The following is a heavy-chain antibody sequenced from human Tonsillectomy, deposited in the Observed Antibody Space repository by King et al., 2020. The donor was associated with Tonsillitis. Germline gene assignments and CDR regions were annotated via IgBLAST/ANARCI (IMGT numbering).Heavy chain of an antibody. J-gene: IGHJ4*02. Sequence: VQLVESGAEVKKPGESLKISCKGSGYNFAKYWTGWVRQMPGKGLEWMGIIFPDDSDTRNSPSFQGQVTISADKYISTAYLQWSSLKASDTAMYYCARQSRRGDFDYWGQGTLVTVSS. V-gene: IGHV5-51*01. CDR1: GYNFAKYW. CDR2: IFPDDSDT. CDR3: ARQSRRGDFDY.